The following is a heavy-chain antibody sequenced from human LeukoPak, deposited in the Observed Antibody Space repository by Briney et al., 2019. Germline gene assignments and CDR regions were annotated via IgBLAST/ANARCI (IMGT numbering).Heavy chain of an antibody. V-gene: IGHV4-39*07. D-gene: IGHD1-26*01. Sequence: SETLSLTCTVSGGSISSSSYYWGWIRQPPGKGLEWIGSIYYSGSTYYNPSLKSRVTISVDTSKNQFSLKLSSVTAADTAVYYCARGPKYSGIDYWGQGTLVTVSS. CDR2: IYYSGST. CDR1: GGSISSSSYY. J-gene: IGHJ4*02. CDR3: ARGPKYSGIDY.